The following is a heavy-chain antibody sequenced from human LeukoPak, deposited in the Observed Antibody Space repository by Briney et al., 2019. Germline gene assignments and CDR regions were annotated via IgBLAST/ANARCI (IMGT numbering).Heavy chain of an antibody. J-gene: IGHJ3*02. Sequence: GESLKISCKGSGYSFTNYWVGWVGQRPGKGLEWMGIIWPADSDTRYSPSFQGQVTISADKSISTAYLQWRSLKAADTAVYDCSYLGTSAYCYVTDDAFDIWGQGTMVTISS. D-gene: IGHD5-18*01. CDR3: SYLGTSAYCYVTDDAFDI. CDR1: GYSFTNYW. CDR2: IWPADSDT. V-gene: IGHV5-51*01.